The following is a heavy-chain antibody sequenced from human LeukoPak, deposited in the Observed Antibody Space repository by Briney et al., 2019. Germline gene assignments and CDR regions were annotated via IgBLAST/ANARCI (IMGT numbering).Heavy chain of an antibody. CDR2: ISAYNGNT. V-gene: IGHV1-18*01. CDR1: GYTFTSYG. D-gene: IGHD2-2*01. CDR3: ARVPLHCSSTSCHLWWEYYYYGMDV. Sequence: GASVKVSCKASGYTFTSYGISWVRQAPGQGLEWMGWISAYNGNTNYAQKLQGRVTMTTDTSTSTAYMELRSLRSDDTAVYYCARVPLHCSSTSCHLWWEYYYYGMDVWGQGTTVTVSS. J-gene: IGHJ6*02.